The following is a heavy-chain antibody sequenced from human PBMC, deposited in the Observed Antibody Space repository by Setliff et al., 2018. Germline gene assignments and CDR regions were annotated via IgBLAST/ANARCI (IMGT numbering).Heavy chain of an antibody. V-gene: IGHV1-46*01. Sequence: ASVKVSCKASGYTFTSYYMHWVRQAPGQGLEWMGIINPSGGSTSYAQKFRGRVTMTRDTSTSTVYMELSSLRSEDTAVYYCARRSSSGNGFDYWGQGTQVTAPQ. J-gene: IGHJ4*02. CDR2: INPSGGST. CDR1: GYTFTSYY. CDR3: ARRSSSGNGFDY. D-gene: IGHD6-13*01.